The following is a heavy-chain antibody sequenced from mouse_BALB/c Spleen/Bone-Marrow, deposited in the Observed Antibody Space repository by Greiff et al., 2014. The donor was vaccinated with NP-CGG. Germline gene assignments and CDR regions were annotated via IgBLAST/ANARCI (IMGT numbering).Heavy chain of an antibody. CDR1: GFTFTDYY. CDR3: ARDGSSFYWYFDV. Sequence: EVKLMESGGGLVQPGGSLRLSCATSGFTFTDYYMSWVRQPPGKALEWLAFIRNKANGYTTEYSASVKGRFTISRDNSQNILYLQMNTLRAEDSATYYCARDGSSFYWYFDVWGAGTTVTVSS. D-gene: IGHD1-1*01. CDR2: IRNKANGYTT. J-gene: IGHJ1*01. V-gene: IGHV7-3*02.